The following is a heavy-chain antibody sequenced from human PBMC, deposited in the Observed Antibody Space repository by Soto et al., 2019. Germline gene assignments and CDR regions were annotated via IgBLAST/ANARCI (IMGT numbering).Heavy chain of an antibody. D-gene: IGHD6-19*01. CDR2: ISYDGSNK. Sequence: QVQLVESGGGVVQPGRSLRLSCAASGFTFSSYAMHWVRQAPGKGLEWVAVISYDGSNKYYADSVKGRFTISRDNSKNTLYLQMNSLRAADTAVYYCARSSNGWYYDYWGQGTLVTASS. CDR3: ARSSNGWYYDY. V-gene: IGHV3-30-3*01. CDR1: GFTFSSYA. J-gene: IGHJ4*02.